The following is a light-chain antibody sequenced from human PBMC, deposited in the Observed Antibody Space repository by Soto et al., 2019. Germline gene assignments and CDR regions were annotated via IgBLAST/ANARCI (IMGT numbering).Light chain of an antibody. V-gene: IGKV1-6*01. CDR3: IQDYNYPLT. J-gene: IGKJ4*01. CDR1: QAIRCE. Sequence: AIQMTQSPSSLSASVGDRVTITCLASQAIRCELGWYKQKPGKAPNLLIYTASTLQSGVPSRFSGSGSGTDFTLTISSLQPEDFATYYCIQDYNYPLTFGGGTRVEIK. CDR2: TAS.